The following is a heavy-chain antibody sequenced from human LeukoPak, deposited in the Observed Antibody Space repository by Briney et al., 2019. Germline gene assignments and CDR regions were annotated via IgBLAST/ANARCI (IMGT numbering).Heavy chain of an antibody. CDR2: IDPSDSYS. Sequence: GESLKISCKASGYSFTSYWISWVRQMPGKGLEWMGRIDPSDSYSVYSPSFQGPVTTSADKSISSVYLQWSSLKASDIAIYYCARHVFGGTYFFDYWGQGTVVTVSS. CDR1: GYSFTSYW. J-gene: IGHJ4*02. V-gene: IGHV5-10-1*01. D-gene: IGHD3-3*01. CDR3: ARHVFGGTYFFDY.